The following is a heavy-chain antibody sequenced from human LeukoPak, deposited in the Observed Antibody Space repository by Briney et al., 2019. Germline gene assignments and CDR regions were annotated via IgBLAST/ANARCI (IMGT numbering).Heavy chain of an antibody. CDR1: EFSFSDYW. J-gene: IGHJ6*03. Sequence: GGSLRLSCAASEFSFSDYWMHWVRQAPGKGLVWVSRINSDGRNIAYADSVKGRFTISRDNAKNTLYLEMNSLTIEDTAVYYCARAISWNGAQGHMDVWGKGTTVTVS. CDR2: INSDGRNI. V-gene: IGHV3-74*03. CDR3: ARAISWNGAQGHMDV. D-gene: IGHD1-1*01.